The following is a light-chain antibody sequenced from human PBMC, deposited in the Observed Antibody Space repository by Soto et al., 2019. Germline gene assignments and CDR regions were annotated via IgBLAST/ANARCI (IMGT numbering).Light chain of an antibody. V-gene: IGKV1-33*01. CDR3: QQYENLPT. J-gene: IGKJ5*01. CDR1: QNINNY. Sequence: DIQMTQSPSSLSASVGDRVTITCQARQNINNYLNWYQQNPGRAPKLLIYDASNLEAGVPSRFMGSGSGTAFTFTISRLQPEDIATYYCQQYENLPTFGQGTRLEIK. CDR2: DAS.